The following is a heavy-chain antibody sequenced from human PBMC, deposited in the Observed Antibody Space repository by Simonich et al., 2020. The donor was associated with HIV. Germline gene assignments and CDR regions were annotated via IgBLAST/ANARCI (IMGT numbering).Heavy chain of an antibody. J-gene: IGHJ4*02. CDR3: ASGGSISSVWADDY. Sequence: QVQLVESGGGVVQPGRSLRLFCAASGFTFSSYAMHWVRQAPGKGLGWVAVISYDGSKKYYADSVKGRSTITRDNSKNTLYLQRNSLRAEDTAVYYCASGGSISSVWADDYWGQGTLVTVSS. CDR1: GFTFSSYA. V-gene: IGHV3-30*07. D-gene: IGHD3-16*01. CDR2: ISYDGSKK.